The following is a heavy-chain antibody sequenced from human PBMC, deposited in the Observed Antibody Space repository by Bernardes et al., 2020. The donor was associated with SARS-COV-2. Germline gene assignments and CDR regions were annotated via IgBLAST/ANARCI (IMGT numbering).Heavy chain of an antibody. Sequence: SETLSLTCTVSGDSISRNYWSWIRQSPGKGLEWIGYIYHSGSTNYNPSLKSRVTMSVDTSKNQFSLKLSSVTAADTAVYYCARQVLRIVGTSGLNWFDPWGQGTLVTVSS. V-gene: IGHV4-59*08. J-gene: IGHJ5*02. CDR2: IYHSGST. D-gene: IGHD1-26*01. CDR1: GDSISRNY. CDR3: ARQVLRIVGTSGLNWFDP.